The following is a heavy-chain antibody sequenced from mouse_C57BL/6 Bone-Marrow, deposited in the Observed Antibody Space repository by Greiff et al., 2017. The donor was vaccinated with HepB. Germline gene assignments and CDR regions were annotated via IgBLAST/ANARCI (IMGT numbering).Heavy chain of an antibody. J-gene: IGHJ4*01. V-gene: IGHV1-63*01. Sequence: QVQLQQSGAELVRPGTSVKMSCKASGYTFTNYWIGWAKQRPGHGLEWIGDIYPGGGYTNYNEKFKGKATLTADKSSSTAYMQFSSLTSEDSAIYYCARRQDTTVMDDWGQGTSVTVSS. D-gene: IGHD1-1*01. CDR2: IYPGGGYT. CDR3: ARRQDTTVMDD. CDR1: GYTFTNYW.